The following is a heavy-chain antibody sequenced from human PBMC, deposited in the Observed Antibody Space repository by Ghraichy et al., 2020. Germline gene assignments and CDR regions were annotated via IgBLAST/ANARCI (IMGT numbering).Heavy chain of an antibody. CDR1: GYTLTELS. CDR3: ATRRGRGYSGYFPYDY. V-gene: IGHV1-24*01. J-gene: IGHJ4*02. D-gene: IGHD5-12*01. Sequence: ASVKVSCKVSGYTLTELSMHWVRQAPGKGLEWMGGFDPEDGETIYAQKFQGRVTMTEDTSTDTAYMELSSLRSEDTAVYYCATRRGRGYSGYFPYDYWGQGTLVTVSS. CDR2: FDPEDGET.